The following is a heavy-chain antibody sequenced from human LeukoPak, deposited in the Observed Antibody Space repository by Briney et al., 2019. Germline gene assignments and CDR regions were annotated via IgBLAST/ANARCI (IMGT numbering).Heavy chain of an antibody. V-gene: IGHV3-7*01. CDR3: VRDGDVLDI. CDR1: GFMFSNYW. Sequence: HPGGSLRLSCAASGFMFSNYWMSWVRQAPGKGLEWVADIKGDGSKKYYVDSVKGRSTIPRDNAKNSLFLQMDRLRVDDTALYYCVRDGDVLDIWGQGTMVTVSS. J-gene: IGHJ3*02. CDR2: IKGDGSKK.